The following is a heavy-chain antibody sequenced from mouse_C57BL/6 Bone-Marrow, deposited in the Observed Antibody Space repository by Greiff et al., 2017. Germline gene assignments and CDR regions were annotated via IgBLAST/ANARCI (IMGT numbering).Heavy chain of an antibody. V-gene: IGHV1-55*01. D-gene: IGHD2-2*01. CDR1: GYTFTSYW. J-gene: IGHJ3*01. CDR3: AREDYYGYESFAY. Sequence: QVQLQQSGAELVKPGASVKMSCKASGYTFTSYWITWVKQRPGQGLEWIGDIYPGSGSTNYNEKFKSKATLTVDTSSSTAYMQLSSLTSEDSAVYDCAREDYYGYESFAYWGQGTLVTVSA. CDR2: IYPGSGST.